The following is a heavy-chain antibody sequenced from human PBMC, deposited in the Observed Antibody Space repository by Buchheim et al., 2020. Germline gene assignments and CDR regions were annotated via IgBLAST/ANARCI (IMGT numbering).Heavy chain of an antibody. D-gene: IGHD5-24*01. J-gene: IGHJ4*02. Sequence: EVQLLESGGGLVQPGGSLRLSCAASGITFNSYAMSWVRQAPGKGLEWVSVISASGGSTYYTDSVKGRFTISRENSKNMLYLQMNSLRAEDTAVFYCVRDRDGYKDFDYWGQGTL. CDR2: ISASGGST. CDR1: GITFNSYA. CDR3: VRDRDGYKDFDY. V-gene: IGHV3-23*01.